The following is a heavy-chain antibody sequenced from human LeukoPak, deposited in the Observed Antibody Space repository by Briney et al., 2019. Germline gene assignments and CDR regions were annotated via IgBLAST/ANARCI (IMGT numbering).Heavy chain of an antibody. Sequence: GGSLRLSCAASGFTFSSYAMHWVRQAPGKGLEWVAVISYDGSSKYYADSVKGRFTISRDNSKNTLYLQMNSLRAEDTAVYYCARGGDYYRFDPWGQGTLVTVSS. D-gene: IGHD4-17*01. CDR2: ISYDGSSK. CDR1: GFTFSSYA. V-gene: IGHV3-30*04. CDR3: ARGGDYYRFDP. J-gene: IGHJ5*02.